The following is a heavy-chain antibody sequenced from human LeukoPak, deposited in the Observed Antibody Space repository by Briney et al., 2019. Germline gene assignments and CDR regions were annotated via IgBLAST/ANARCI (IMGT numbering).Heavy chain of an antibody. CDR2: ISYSGST. CDR1: GVSINSSSYY. V-gene: IGHV4-39*07. J-gene: IGHJ6*03. Sequence: SETLSLTCTVSGVSINSSSYYWGWIRQPPGKGLEWIGTISYSGSTYYNPSLKSRVTVSVDTSKNQLSLKLSSVTAADTAVYYCARAVAGTPYYYMDVWGKGTTVTVSS. D-gene: IGHD6-19*01. CDR3: ARAVAGTPYYYMDV.